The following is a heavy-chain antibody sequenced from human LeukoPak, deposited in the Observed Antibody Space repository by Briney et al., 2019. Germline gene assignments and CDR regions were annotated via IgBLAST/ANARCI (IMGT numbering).Heavy chain of an antibody. Sequence: ASVTVSCKASGYTFTGYYMHWVRQAPGQGLEWMGRINPNSGGTNYAQKFQGRVTMTRDTSISTAYMELSSLRSEDTAVYYCARDRSSGYSDYWGQGTLVTVSS. CDR2: INPNSGGT. J-gene: IGHJ4*02. D-gene: IGHD3-22*01. CDR1: GYTFTGYY. CDR3: ARDRSSGYSDY. V-gene: IGHV1-2*06.